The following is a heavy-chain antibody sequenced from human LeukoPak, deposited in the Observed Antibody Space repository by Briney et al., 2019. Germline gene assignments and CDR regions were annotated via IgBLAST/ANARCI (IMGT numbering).Heavy chain of an antibody. CDR2: ISSSSSYI. CDR1: GFTFSSYS. CDR3: AKESYDSSGTYNWFDP. D-gene: IGHD3-22*01. J-gene: IGHJ5*02. V-gene: IGHV3-21*01. Sequence: PGGSLRLSCAASGFTFSSYSMNWVRQAPGKGLEWVSSISSSSSYIYYADSVKGRFTISRDNSKNTLYLQMNSLRAEDTAVYYCAKESYDSSGTYNWFDPWGQGTLVTVSS.